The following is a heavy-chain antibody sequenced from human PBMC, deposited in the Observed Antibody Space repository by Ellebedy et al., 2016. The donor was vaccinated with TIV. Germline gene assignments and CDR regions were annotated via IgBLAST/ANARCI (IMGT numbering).Heavy chain of an antibody. J-gene: IGHJ4*02. V-gene: IGHV3-7*03. Sequence: PGGSLRLSCAASGFTFSSNWMSWVRQTPGKGLEWVAYIKQDGSEKYYVDSVKGRFTISRDNAKNSLYLQMNSLRAEDTAMYYCARGRSFNWGQGTLVTVSS. CDR3: ARGRSFN. CDR2: IKQDGSEK. CDR1: GFTFSSNW. D-gene: IGHD3-10*01.